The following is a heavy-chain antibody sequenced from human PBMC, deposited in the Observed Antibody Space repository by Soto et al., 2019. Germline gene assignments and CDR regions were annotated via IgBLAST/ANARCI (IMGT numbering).Heavy chain of an antibody. V-gene: IGHV2-5*01. CDR1: GFSLSTSGVG. J-gene: IGHJ4*02. Sequence: QITLKESGPTLVKPTQTLTLTCTFSGFSLSTSGVGVGWIRQPPGKALAWLALIYWNDDKRYSPSLKSRLTTTKATSKNQVVLTMTNMDPVDTDTYYCAHQAYDYVWGSYRFDYWGQGTLVTVSS. CDR3: AHQAYDYVWGSYRFDY. D-gene: IGHD3-16*02. CDR2: IYWNDDK.